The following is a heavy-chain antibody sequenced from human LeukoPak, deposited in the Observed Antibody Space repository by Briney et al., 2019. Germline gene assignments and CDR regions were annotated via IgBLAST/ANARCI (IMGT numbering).Heavy chain of an antibody. V-gene: IGHV3-30*03. CDR1: GFTFSSYG. Sequence: GGSLRLSCAASGFTFSSYGMHWVRQAPGKGLGWVAVISYDGSNKYYADSVKGRFTISRDNSKNTLYLQMNSLRAEATAVYSCALEVYYGSGSYYPWVYYYYYGMDVWGQGTTVTVSS. D-gene: IGHD3-10*01. J-gene: IGHJ6*02. CDR2: ISYDGSNK. CDR3: ALEVYYGSGSYYPWVYYYYYGMDV.